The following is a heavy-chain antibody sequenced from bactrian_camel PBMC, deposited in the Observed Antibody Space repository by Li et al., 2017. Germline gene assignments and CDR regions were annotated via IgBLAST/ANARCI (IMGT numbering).Heavy chain of an antibody. CDR2: INTYGDI. D-gene: IGHD6*01. J-gene: IGHJ4*01. V-gene: IGHV3S63*01. CDR1: GDTINSYC. Sequence: HVQLVESGGGSVQAGGSLRLSCAASGDTINSYCMGWFRQAPGKEREAVTYINTYGDIYYADSEKGRFTVSQDNAKNTVYLQMNNLKPEDTAMYYCAAERTGGRWYERNGYKYWGQGTQVTVS. CDR3: AAERTGGRWYERNGYKY.